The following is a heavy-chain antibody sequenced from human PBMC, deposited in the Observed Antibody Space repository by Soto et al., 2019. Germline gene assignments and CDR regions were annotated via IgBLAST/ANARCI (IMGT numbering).Heavy chain of an antibody. V-gene: IGHV3-21*01. CDR3: VRARATDSRPDY. J-gene: IGHJ4*02. CDR1: GFTFILYT. D-gene: IGHD3-22*01. CDR2: ISSSSSYI. Sequence: GGSLRLSCVASGFTFILYTMVWVRRAPGKGLEWVSSISSSSSYIYYADSLKGRFSISRDNAKNSLYLQMDSLRVEDTATYFCVRARATDSRPDYWGQGSLVTVSS.